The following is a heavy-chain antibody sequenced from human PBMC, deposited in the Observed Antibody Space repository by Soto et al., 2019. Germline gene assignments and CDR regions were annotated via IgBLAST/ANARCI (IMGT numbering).Heavy chain of an antibody. J-gene: IGHJ4*02. CDR1: NFSISSGYY. CDR3: ARTHSGSYYSVFNY. Sequence: SETLSLTCVVSNFSISSGYYWGRIRQSPGKGLEWIASIYRSGTTSYNPSLKSRVTISVDPSKNQFSLMLTAVTAADTAVYYCARTHSGSYYSVFNYWGRGSLVTVSS. D-gene: IGHD1-26*01. V-gene: IGHV4-38-2*01. CDR2: IYRSGTT.